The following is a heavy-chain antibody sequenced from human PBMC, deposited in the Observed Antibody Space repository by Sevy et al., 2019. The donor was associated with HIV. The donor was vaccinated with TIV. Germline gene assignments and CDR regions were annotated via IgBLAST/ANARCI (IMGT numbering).Heavy chain of an antibody. CDR3: TTDPHGHIYHYYYDMEV. V-gene: IGHV3-15*01. CDR1: GFTFTNAW. CDR2: IKSKSDGGTA. Sequence: GGSLRLSCAASGFTFTNAWMNWVRQAPGKGLEWVGRIKSKSDGGTADYAAPVEGRFTISRDDSRNMVHLQMDSLKTEETAVYYCTTDPHGHIYHYYYDMEVWGQGTTVTVSS. J-gene: IGHJ6*02.